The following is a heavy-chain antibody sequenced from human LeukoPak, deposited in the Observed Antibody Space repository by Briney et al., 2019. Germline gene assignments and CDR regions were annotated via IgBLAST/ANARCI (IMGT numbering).Heavy chain of an antibody. CDR2: ISSSGSTI. V-gene: IGHV3-48*03. CDR3: AELGITMIGGV. J-gene: IGHJ6*04. Sequence: PGGSLRLSCAASGFTFSSYAMSWVRQAPGKGLEWVSYISSSGSTIYYANSVKGRFTISRDNAKNSLYLQMNSLRAEDTAVYYCAELGITMIGGVWGKGTTVTISS. CDR1: GFTFSSYA. D-gene: IGHD3-10*02.